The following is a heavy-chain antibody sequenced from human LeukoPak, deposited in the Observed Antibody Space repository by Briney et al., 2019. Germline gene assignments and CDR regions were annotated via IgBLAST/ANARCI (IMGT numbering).Heavy chain of an antibody. CDR1: GFTLSNSW. J-gene: IGHJ5*02. D-gene: IGHD2-2*01. V-gene: IGHV3-30*18. Sequence: GGSLRLSCAGSGFTLSNSWMGWVRQAPGKGLEWVAVISYDGSNKYYADSVKGRFTISRDNSKNTLYLQMNSLRAEDTAVYYCAKDHVVVVPAAPMGPWFDPWGQGTLVTVSS. CDR2: ISYDGSNK. CDR3: AKDHVVVVPAAPMGPWFDP.